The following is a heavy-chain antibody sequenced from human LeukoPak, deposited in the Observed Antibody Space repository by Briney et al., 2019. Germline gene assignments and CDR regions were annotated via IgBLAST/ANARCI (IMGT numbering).Heavy chain of an antibody. CDR3: ARDRAIFGVVIMSY. J-gene: IGHJ4*02. D-gene: IGHD3-3*01. V-gene: IGHV1-18*01. CDR1: GYTFTMYG. CDR2: ISAYNDNT. Sequence: ASVTVSCKASGYTFTMYGITWVRQAPGQGLGWMGWISAYNDNTNYAQKLQGRVTMTTDTSTSTAYMELRSLRSDDTAVYYCARDRAIFGVVIMSYWGQGTLVTVSS.